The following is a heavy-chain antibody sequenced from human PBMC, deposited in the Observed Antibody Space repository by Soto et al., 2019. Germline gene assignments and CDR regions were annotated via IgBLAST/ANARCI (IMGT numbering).Heavy chain of an antibody. Sequence: SGGSLRLSCAASGFTFSSYGMHWVRQAPGKGLEWVAVISYDGSKKYYADSVKGRFTISRDNSKNTLYLQMNSLRAEDTAVYYCAKDGRVTIFGVVLYYYYYYMDVWGKGTTVTVSS. V-gene: IGHV3-30*18. CDR2: ISYDGSKK. CDR3: AKDGRVTIFGVVLYYYYYYMDV. J-gene: IGHJ6*03. D-gene: IGHD3-3*01. CDR1: GFTFSSYG.